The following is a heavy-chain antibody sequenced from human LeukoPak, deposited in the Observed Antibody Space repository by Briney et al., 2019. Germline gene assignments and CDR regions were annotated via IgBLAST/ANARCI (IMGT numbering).Heavy chain of an antibody. CDR2: TYYRSKWYN. CDR3: ARSHGSGSPYNLNDY. Sequence: SQTLSLTCAISGDSFSSNSAAWNWLRQSPSRGLEWLGRTYYRSKWYNDYAVSVKSRITINPDTSKNQFSLQLNSVTAADTAVYYCARSHGSGSPYNLNDYWGQGTLVTVSS. J-gene: IGHJ4*02. D-gene: IGHD3-10*01. CDR1: GDSFSSNSAA. V-gene: IGHV6-1*01.